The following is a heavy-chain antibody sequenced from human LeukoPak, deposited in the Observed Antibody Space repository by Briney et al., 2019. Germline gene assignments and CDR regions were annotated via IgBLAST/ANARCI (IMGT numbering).Heavy chain of an antibody. D-gene: IGHD3-10*01. CDR3: AKGGGSGRPDYYYYYYMDV. CDR1: GFTFSSYS. V-gene: IGHV3-21*04. Sequence: GSLRLSCAASGFTFSSYSMNWVRQAPGKGLEWVSSISSNSRYTYYADSVKGRFTISRDNSKNSLYLQMNSLRAEDTALYYCAKGGGSGRPDYYYYYYMDVWGKGTTVTVSS. CDR2: ISSNSRYT. J-gene: IGHJ6*03.